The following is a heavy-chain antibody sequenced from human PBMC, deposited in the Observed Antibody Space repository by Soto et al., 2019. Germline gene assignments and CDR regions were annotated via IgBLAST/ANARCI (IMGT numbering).Heavy chain of an antibody. Sequence: VQLVASGGGVVQPGRSVRLSCAASGFTFSSFGMHWVRQAPGKGLEWVAIISYDGSNRYYGDSVKGRITISRDNSKNTVYLEMNSLRVEDTAVYYCAKGGVPAGMPGYYYMDVWGKGIAVNISS. CDR1: GFTFSSFG. CDR3: AKGGVPAGMPGYYYMDV. D-gene: IGHD2-2*01. CDR2: ISYDGSNR. J-gene: IGHJ6*03. V-gene: IGHV3-30*18.